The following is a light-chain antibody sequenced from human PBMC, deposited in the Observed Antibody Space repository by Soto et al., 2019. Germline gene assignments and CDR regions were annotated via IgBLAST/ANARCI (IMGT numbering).Light chain of an antibody. CDR2: ATS. J-gene: IGKJ4*01. Sequence: EIGLTQSPATLSLSPGERATLSCRASQSVSGYLDWYQQKPGQAPRLLIYATSIRATGIPARFSGSGSGTDFTLTISSLEPEDFAVYYCQQRSDWPPGLTFGGGTKVDIK. CDR1: QSVSGY. CDR3: QQRSDWPPGLT. V-gene: IGKV3-11*01.